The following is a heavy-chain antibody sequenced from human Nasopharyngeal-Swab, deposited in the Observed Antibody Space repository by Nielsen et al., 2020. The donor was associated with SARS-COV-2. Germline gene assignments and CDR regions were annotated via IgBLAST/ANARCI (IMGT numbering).Heavy chain of an antibody. J-gene: IGHJ4*02. V-gene: IGHV3-7*01. CDR3: AREGYSGYDSLYFDY. CDR2: IKQDGSEK. D-gene: IGHD5-12*01. Sequence: GESLKISCAASGFTFSSYWMSWVRQAPGKGLEWVANIKQDGSEKYYVDSVKGRFTISRDNAKNSLYLQMNSLRAEDTAVYYCAREGYSGYDSLYFDYWGQGTLVTVSS. CDR1: GFTFSSYW.